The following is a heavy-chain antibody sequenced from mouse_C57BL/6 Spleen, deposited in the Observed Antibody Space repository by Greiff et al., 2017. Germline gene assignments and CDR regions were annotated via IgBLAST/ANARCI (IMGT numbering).Heavy chain of an antibody. V-gene: IGHV1-82*01. D-gene: IGHD1-1*01. J-gene: IGHJ2*01. Sequence: VQLQQSGPELVKPGASVTISCKASGYAFSSSWMNWVKQRPGKGLEWIGRIYPGNGDTNYNGKFKGKATLTADKSSSTAYMQLSSLTSEDSAVYCCARNCSSFDYWGQGTTLTVSS. CDR2: IYPGNGDT. CDR3: ARNCSSFDY. CDR1: GYAFSSSW.